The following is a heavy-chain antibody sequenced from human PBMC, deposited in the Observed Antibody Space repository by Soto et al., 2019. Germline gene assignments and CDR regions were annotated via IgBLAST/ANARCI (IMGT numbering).Heavy chain of an antibody. CDR3: ARDCSGGSCRAGEGAFDI. CDR2: IKQDGSEK. CDR1: GFTFSSYW. J-gene: IGHJ3*02. D-gene: IGHD2-15*01. V-gene: IGHV3-7*01. Sequence: QPGGSLRLSCAASGFTFSSYWMSWVRQAPGKGLEWVANIKQDGSEKYYVDSVKGRFTISRDNAKNSLYLQMNSLRAEDTAVYYCARDCSGGSCRAGEGAFDIWGQGTMVTVSS.